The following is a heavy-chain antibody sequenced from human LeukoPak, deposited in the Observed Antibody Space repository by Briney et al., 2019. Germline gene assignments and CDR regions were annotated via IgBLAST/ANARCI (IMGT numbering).Heavy chain of an antibody. CDR3: ARGVDTAMVTEYYFDY. J-gene: IGHJ4*02. Sequence: SETLSLTCAVSGGSISSGGYSWSWIRQPPGKGLEWIVYIYHSGSTYYNPSLKSRVTISVDRSKNQFSLKLSSVTAADTAVYYCARGVDTAMVTEYYFDYWGQGTLVTVSS. CDR1: GGSISSGGYS. CDR2: IYHSGST. D-gene: IGHD5-18*01. V-gene: IGHV4-30-2*01.